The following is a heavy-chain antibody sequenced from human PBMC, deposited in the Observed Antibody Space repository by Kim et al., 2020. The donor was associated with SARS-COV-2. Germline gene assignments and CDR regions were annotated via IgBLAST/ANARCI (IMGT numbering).Heavy chain of an antibody. D-gene: IGHD5-18*01. CDR2: IYYSGST. Sequence: SETLSLTCTVSGGSISSYYWSWIRQPPGKGLEWIGYIYYSGSTNYNPSLKSRVTISVDTSKNQFSLKLSSVTAADTAVYYCASATVYSQLTRYYYYYRDVWGKGTTVTVSS. CDR1: GGSISSYY. CDR3: ASATVYSQLTRYYYYYRDV. J-gene: IGHJ6*03. V-gene: IGHV4-59*01.